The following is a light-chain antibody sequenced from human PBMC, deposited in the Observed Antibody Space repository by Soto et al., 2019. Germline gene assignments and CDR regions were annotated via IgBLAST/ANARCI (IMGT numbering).Light chain of an antibody. CDR2: LGS. CDR1: QSLLHSNGYNY. CDR3: MQALQSPYT. J-gene: IGKJ2*01. Sequence: DIVMTQSPLSLPVTPGEPASISCRSSQSLLHSNGYNYLDWYLQKPGQSPQLLISLGSNRASGVSARFSGSGSATDFTLNIARVEAEDFGVYCCMQALQSPYTFGQGTKLEIK. V-gene: IGKV2-28*01.